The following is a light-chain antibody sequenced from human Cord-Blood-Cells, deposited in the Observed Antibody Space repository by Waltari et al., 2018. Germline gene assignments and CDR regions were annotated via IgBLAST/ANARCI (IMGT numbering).Light chain of an antibody. J-gene: IGLJ1*01. Sequence: QSALTQTASVSRSPGQSITISCTGTSSDVGGYNYVSWYQQHPGKAPKLMIYEVSNRPSGVSNRFSGSKSGNTASLTISGLQAEDEADYYCSSYTSSSTLVFGTGTKVTVL. CDR1: SSDVGGYNY. V-gene: IGLV2-14*01. CDR2: EVS. CDR3: SSYTSSSTLV.